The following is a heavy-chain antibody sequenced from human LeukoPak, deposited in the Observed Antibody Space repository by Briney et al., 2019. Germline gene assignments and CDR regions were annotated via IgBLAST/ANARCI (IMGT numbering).Heavy chain of an antibody. J-gene: IGHJ6*02. D-gene: IGHD1-26*01. V-gene: IGHV3-7*01. CDR2: IKQDGSEK. Sequence: GGSLRLSCAASGFTFSSYWMSWVRQAPGKGLEWVANIKQDGSEKYYVDSVKGRFTISRDNAKNSLYLQMNSLRAEDTAVYYCAGIRTRESGSLFANDYYEMDVWGQGTPVTVSS. CDR3: AGIRTRESGSLFANDYYEMDV. CDR1: GFTFSSYW.